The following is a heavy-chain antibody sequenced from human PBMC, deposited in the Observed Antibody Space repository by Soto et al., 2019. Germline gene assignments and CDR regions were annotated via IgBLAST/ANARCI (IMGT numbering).Heavy chain of an antibody. CDR2: ISGSGDGT. CDR3: TRSRRSILMVYGFGGMDV. V-gene: IGHV3-23*01. D-gene: IGHD2-8*01. Sequence: GGSLRLSCAASGFTVGSHAMSWVRQAPGKGLEWVSSISGSGDGTYYGDSVKGRFTISRDSSSSTLYLQMDNLRGEDTAVYFCTRSRRSILMVYGFGGMDVWGQGXTVTVYS. J-gene: IGHJ6*02. CDR1: GFTVGSHA.